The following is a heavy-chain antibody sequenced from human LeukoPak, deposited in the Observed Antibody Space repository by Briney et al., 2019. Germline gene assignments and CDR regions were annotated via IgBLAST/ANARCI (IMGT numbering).Heavy chain of an antibody. J-gene: IGHJ3*02. Sequence: GGSLRLSCAASGFTLSSYGMHWVRQAPGKGLEWMAFIRYDGSNKYYADSVKGRFTISRDNSKNTLYLQMNSLRAEDTAVYYCAKEAYYYDSRGRGAFDIWGQGTMVTVSS. CDR1: GFTLSSYG. V-gene: IGHV3-30*02. CDR2: IRYDGSNK. D-gene: IGHD3-22*01. CDR3: AKEAYYYDSRGRGAFDI.